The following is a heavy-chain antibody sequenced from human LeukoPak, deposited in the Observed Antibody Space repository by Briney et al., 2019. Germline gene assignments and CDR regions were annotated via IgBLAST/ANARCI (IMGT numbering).Heavy chain of an antibody. V-gene: IGHV1-2*02. D-gene: IGHD2-2*01. Sequence: ASVKVSCKASGYTFTDYYIHCVRQAPGQGLEWMGWINPKSGGTNYAQKFQGRVTMTRDTSISTTYMELSRLRSDDTAVYYCARDLGYCSSTSCQVYYYYGMDVWGQGTTVTVSS. J-gene: IGHJ6*02. CDR1: GYTFTDYY. CDR2: INPKSGGT. CDR3: ARDLGYCSSTSCQVYYYYGMDV.